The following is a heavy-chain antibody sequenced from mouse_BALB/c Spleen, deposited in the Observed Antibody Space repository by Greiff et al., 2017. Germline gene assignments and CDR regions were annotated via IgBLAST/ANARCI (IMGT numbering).Heavy chain of an antibody. CDR1: GDSITSGY. D-gene: IGHD2-2*01. CDR2: ISYSGST. CDR3: ARWLHIPYAMDY. Sequence: EVKLQESGPSLVKPSQTLSLTCSVTGDSITSGYWNWIRKFPGNKLEYMGYISYSGSTYYNPSLKSRISITRDTSKNQYYLQLNSVTTEDTATYYCARWLHIPYAMDYWGQGTSVTVSS. V-gene: IGHV3-8*02. J-gene: IGHJ4*01.